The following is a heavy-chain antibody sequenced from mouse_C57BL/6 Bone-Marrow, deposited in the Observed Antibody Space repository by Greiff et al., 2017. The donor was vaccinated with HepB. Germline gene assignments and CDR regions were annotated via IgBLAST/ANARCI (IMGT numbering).Heavy chain of an antibody. J-gene: IGHJ2*01. V-gene: IGHV1-7*01. D-gene: IGHD1-1*01. CDR3: ARITTVVAYYFDY. Sequence: VKLMESGAELAKPGASVKLSCKASGYTFTSYWMHWVKQRPGQGLEWIGYINPSSGYTKYNQKFKDKATLTADKSSSTAYMQLSSLTYEDSAVYYCARITTVVAYYFDYWGQGTTLTVSS. CDR2: INPSSGYT. CDR1: GYTFTSYW.